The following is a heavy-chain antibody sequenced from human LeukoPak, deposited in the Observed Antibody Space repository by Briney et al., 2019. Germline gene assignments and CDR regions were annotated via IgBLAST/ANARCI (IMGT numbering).Heavy chain of an antibody. V-gene: IGHV4-61*02. J-gene: IGHJ6*03. CDR2: IYTSGST. CDR3: ARGPNRTNGVCYGLYYYYMDV. CDR1: GGSISTGSYN. D-gene: IGHD2-8*01. Sequence: PSEALSLTCNVSGGSISTGSYNWIWIRQPAGKGLEWIGRIYTSGSTNYNPSLKRRVTISVDTSKNQFSLKLSSVTAADTAVYYCARGPNRTNGVCYGLYYYYMDVWGKGTTVTVSS.